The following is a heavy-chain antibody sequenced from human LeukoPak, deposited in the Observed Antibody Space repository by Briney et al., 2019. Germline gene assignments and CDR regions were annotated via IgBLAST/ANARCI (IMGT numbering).Heavy chain of an antibody. D-gene: IGHD3-22*01. J-gene: IGHJ4*02. CDR3: ARVDTDYYDSSGYYFASYYFDY. Sequence: GGSLRLSCAASGFTFSSYSMNWVRQAPGKGLEWVSCISSSSSTIYYADSVKGRFTISRDNAKNSLYLQMNSLRDEDTAVYYCARVDTDYYDSSGYYFASYYFDYWGQGTLVTVSS. CDR2: ISSSSSTI. V-gene: IGHV3-48*02. CDR1: GFTFSSYS.